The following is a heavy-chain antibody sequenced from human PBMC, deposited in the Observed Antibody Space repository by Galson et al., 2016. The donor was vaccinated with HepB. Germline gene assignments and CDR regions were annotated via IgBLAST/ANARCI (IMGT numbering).Heavy chain of an antibody. CDR2: IIPIFRTP. CDR3: ARGVHQWLHGYYDGMAV. CDR1: GGTFNSYA. Sequence: SVKVSCKASGGTFNSYAITWVRQAPGHGLEWMGGIIPIFRTPNYAEKFQDRVAIKADEATSTAYMELSSLKPADTAIYFCARGVHQWLHGYYDGMAVWGQGTTGIVSS. D-gene: IGHD6-19*01. V-gene: IGHV1-69*13. J-gene: IGHJ6*02.